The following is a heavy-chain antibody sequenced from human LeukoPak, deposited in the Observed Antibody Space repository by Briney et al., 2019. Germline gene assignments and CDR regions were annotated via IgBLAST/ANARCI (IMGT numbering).Heavy chain of an antibody. CDR1: GYTLTELS. V-gene: IGHV1-24*01. CDR3: AAYGYSGYFYDY. D-gene: IGHD5-12*01. CDR2: FDPEDGET. J-gene: IGHJ4*02. Sequence: VASVKVSCKVSGYTLTELSMHWVRQAPGKGLEWMGGFDPEDGETIYAQKFQGRVTMTEDTSTDTAYMELSGLRSEDTAVYYCAAYGYSGYFYDYWGQGTLVTVSS.